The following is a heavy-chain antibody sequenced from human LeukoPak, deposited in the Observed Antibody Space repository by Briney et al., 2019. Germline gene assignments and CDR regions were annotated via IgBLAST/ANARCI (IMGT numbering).Heavy chain of an antibody. J-gene: IGHJ6*02. V-gene: IGHV1-69*13. D-gene: IGHD3/OR15-3a*01. CDR1: GGTFSSYA. Sequence: SVKVSCKASGGTFSSYAISWVRQAPGQGLEWMGGIIPIFGTANYAQKFQGRVTITADESTSTAYMELSSLRSEDTAVYYCARRAWAGSYYYYGMDVWGQGTTVTVSS. CDR3: ARRAWAGSYYYYGMDV. CDR2: IIPIFGTA.